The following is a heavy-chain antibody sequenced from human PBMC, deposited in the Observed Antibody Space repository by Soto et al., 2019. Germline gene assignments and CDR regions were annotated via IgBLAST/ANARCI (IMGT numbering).Heavy chain of an antibody. Sequence: ASVTVSYQASGYSFNGYYMHWVRQAPGQGLEWMGWINPNRGGTNYAQKSQGWVTMTRDTSISTAYMELSRLRSDDTAVYYCARERDAYGYYDGSRNYGMDVWGQGTTVTVSS. D-gene: IGHD3-10*01. CDR2: INPNRGGT. CDR1: GYSFNGYY. V-gene: IGHV1-2*04. CDR3: ARERDAYGYYDGSRNYGMDV. J-gene: IGHJ6*02.